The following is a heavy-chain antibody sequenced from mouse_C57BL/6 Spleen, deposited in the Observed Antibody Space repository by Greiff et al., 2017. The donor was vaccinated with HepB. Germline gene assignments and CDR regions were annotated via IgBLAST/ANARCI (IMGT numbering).Heavy chain of an antibody. CDR3: TRGYGSSDFDY. V-gene: IGHV14-1*01. CDR2: IDPEDGDT. Sequence: VQLQQSGAELVRPGASVKLSCTASGFNIKDYYMHWVKQRPEQGLEWIGRIDPEDGDTEYAPKFQGKATMTADTSSNTAYLQLSSLTSEDTAVYYCTRGYGSSDFDYWGQGTTLTVSS. D-gene: IGHD1-1*01. J-gene: IGHJ2*01. CDR1: GFNIKDYY.